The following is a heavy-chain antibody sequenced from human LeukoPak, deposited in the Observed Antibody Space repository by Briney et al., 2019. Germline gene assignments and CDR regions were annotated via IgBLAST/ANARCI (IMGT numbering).Heavy chain of an antibody. CDR1: GYTFTGYD. V-gene: IGHV1-8*01. Sequence: ASVKVSCKASGYTFTGYDINWVRQATGQGLEWMGWMNPNSGNTGYAQKFQGRVTMTRNTSISTAYMELSSLRSEDTAVYYCAREGYCSGGSCHERFDYWGQGTLVTVSS. J-gene: IGHJ4*02. D-gene: IGHD2-15*01. CDR2: MNPNSGNT. CDR3: AREGYCSGGSCHERFDY.